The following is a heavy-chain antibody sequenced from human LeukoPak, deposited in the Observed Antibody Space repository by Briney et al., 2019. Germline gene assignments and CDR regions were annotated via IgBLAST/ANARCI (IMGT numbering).Heavy chain of an antibody. J-gene: IGHJ4*02. CDR1: GFTFSSYG. CDR2: IRYDGSNK. D-gene: IGHD4-17*01. V-gene: IGHV3-30*02. Sequence: GGSLRLSCAASGFTFSSYGMHWVRQAPGKGLEWVAFIRYDGSNKYYADSVKGRFTISRDNAKNSLYLQMNSLRAEDTAVYYCAIARYGEPHYFDYWGQGTLVTVSS. CDR3: AIARYGEPHYFDY.